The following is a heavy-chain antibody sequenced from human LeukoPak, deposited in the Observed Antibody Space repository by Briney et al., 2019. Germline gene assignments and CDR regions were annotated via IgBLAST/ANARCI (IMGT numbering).Heavy chain of an antibody. CDR3: AREDGSGSFDY. J-gene: IGHJ4*02. V-gene: IGHV3-30*04. CDR2: ISYDGSNE. Sequence: GGSLRLSCAASGFTFSSYVMHWVRQAPGKGLEWVAIISYDGSNEYYADSVKGRFTISRDNAKNSLYLQMNSLRAEDTAVYYCAREDGSGSFDYWGQGTLVTVSS. CDR1: GFTFSSYV. D-gene: IGHD3-10*01.